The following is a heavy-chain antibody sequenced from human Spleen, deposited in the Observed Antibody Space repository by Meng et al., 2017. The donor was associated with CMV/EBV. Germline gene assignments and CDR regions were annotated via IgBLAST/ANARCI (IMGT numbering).Heavy chain of an antibody. CDR1: GGSISTPAYC. V-gene: IGHV4-39*01. Sequence: GPGVERPRGAWSRTGTVAGGSISTPAYCCGWIRQPTGKGLEWIGRIGHAGALYYTPSLKSRVPVSIDTPADKFLRTLTSVTAADTAIYFCVRSSGWVKTGFDPWCQGTLVTVSS. D-gene: IGHD6-19*01. CDR2: IGHAGAL. J-gene: IGHJ5*02. CDR3: VRSSGWVKTGFDP.